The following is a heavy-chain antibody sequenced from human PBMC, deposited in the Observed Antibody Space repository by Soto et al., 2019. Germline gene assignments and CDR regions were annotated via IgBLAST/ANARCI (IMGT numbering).Heavy chain of an antibody. CDR3: AADPYYYGSGSYYPDAFDI. D-gene: IGHD3-10*01. CDR2: IVVGSGNT. V-gene: IGHV1-58*02. J-gene: IGHJ3*02. Sequence: ASVKVSCKASGFTFTSSAMQWVRQARGQRLEWIGWIVVGSGNTNYAQKFQERVTITRDMSTSTAYMELSSLRSEDTAVYYCAADPYYYGSGSYYPDAFDIWGQGTMVTVSS. CDR1: GFTFTSSA.